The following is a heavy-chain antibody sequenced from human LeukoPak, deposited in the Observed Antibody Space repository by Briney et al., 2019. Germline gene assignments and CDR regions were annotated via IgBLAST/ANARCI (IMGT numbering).Heavy chain of an antibody. V-gene: IGHV3-23*01. Sequence: GGSLRLSCAASGFTFSSYAMSWVRQAPGKGLEWVSAISGSGGSTYYADSVKGRFTISRDNSKNTLYLQMNSLRAEDTAVYYCARDFWATNYYYGMDVWGQGTTVTVSS. CDR1: GFTFSSYA. CDR3: ARDFWATNYYYGMDV. D-gene: IGHD3-3*01. CDR2: ISGSGGST. J-gene: IGHJ6*02.